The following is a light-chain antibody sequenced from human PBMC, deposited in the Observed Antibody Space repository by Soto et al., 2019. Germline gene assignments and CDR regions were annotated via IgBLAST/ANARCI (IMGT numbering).Light chain of an antibody. CDR2: GAS. CDR1: QPVTSNY. CDR3: HQYGSLPHIT. J-gene: IGKJ3*01. Sequence: EIVLTQSPGTLSLSPGERATLSCRASQPVTSNYLAWYQHVPDQAPRLLIYGASTRATGIPDWFSGSGSGTDFTLTISRLEPEDLAVYYCHQYGSLPHITFGPGTKVDFK. V-gene: IGKV3-20*01.